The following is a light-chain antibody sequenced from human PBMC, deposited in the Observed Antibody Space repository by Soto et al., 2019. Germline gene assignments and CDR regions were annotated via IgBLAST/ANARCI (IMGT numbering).Light chain of an antibody. V-gene: IGKV1-5*03. Sequence: DIQMTQSPSTLSASIGDRVTITCRASQNINVWLAWYQQKPGKAPKFLIYQASTLQSGVSSRFSGSGSGTEFTLTISSLQPDDFATYYCQQHGAYPRTFGQGTKVEIK. CDR1: QNINVW. CDR3: QQHGAYPRT. J-gene: IGKJ1*01. CDR2: QAS.